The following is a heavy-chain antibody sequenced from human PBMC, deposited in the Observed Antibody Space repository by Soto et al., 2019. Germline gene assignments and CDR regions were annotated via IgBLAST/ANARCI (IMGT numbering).Heavy chain of an antibody. CDR3: AKDSYDILTGQKRYFDS. J-gene: IGHJ4*02. CDR1: GFTFNAYT. CDR2: ISWDGGIT. Sequence: QLGGSLRLSCAASGFTFNAYTMHWVRQAPGKGLEWVSLISWDGGITYYGDSVKGRFTVSRDNSDNSLYLQMTSLRSDDTAFYYCAKDSYDILTGQKRYFDSWGQGT. D-gene: IGHD3-9*01. V-gene: IGHV3-43*01.